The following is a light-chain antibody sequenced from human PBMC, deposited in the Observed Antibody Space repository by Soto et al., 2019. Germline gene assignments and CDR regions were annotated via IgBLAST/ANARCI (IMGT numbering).Light chain of an antibody. Sequence: DIQMPQSPSTLSASVRDRVTITCRASQTISSWLAWFQQRPGRATKLLIYKASTLKSGVPSRFSGSGSGTEFTLTISSLQPDEFATYYCQHYNSYSEAVGQGTKVDIK. CDR2: KAS. CDR3: QHYNSYSEA. V-gene: IGKV1-5*03. J-gene: IGKJ1*01. CDR1: QTISSW.